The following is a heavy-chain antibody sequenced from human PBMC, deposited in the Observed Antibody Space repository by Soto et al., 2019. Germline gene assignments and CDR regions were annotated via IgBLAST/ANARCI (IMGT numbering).Heavy chain of an antibody. J-gene: IGHJ4*02. D-gene: IGHD2-2*01. CDR1: EYSFTNYW. Sequence: HGESLKISCKGSEYSFTNYWIAWVRQMPGKGLEWMGIIYPGDSDTRYSPSFQGQVTISADKSISTAYLQGSSLKASDPAMYYCARQGKYCSSPSCYADYWGQGTLVTVSS. CDR3: ARQGKYCSSPSCYADY. CDR2: IYPGDSDT. V-gene: IGHV5-51*01.